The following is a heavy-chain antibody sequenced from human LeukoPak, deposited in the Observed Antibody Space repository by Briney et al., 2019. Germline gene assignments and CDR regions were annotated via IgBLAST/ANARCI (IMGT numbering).Heavy chain of an antibody. CDR1: GYTFTSYA. V-gene: IGHV1-3*01. J-gene: IGHJ4*02. D-gene: IGHD6-13*01. CDR2: INPGNGNT. Sequence: GASVKVSCKASGYTFTSYAMHWVRQAPGQRLEWMGWINPGNGNTKYSQKFQGRVTITRDTSASTAYMELSSLRSEDTAVYYCARDLGSSFDYWGQGTLVTVSS. CDR3: ARDLGSSFDY.